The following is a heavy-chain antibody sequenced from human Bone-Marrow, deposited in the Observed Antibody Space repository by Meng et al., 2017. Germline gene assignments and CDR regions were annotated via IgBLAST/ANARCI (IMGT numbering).Heavy chain of an antibody. J-gene: IGHJ6*02. CDR1: GFTFSSYA. D-gene: IGHD3-10*01. CDR2: ISVSGGST. Sequence: GGSLRLSCAASGFTFSSYAMSWVRQAPGKGLEWVSAISVSGGSTYYADSVKGRFTISRDNSKNTLYLQMNSLRAEDTAVYYCAKCPSLWFGELLRRRYYGMDVWGQGTTVTVSS. CDR3: AKCPSLWFGELLRRRYYGMDV. V-gene: IGHV3-23*01.